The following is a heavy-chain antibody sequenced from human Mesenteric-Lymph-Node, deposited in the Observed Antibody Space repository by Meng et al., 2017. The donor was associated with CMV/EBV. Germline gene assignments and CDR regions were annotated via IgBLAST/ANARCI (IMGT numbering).Heavy chain of an antibody. D-gene: IGHD6-13*01. J-gene: IGHJ5*02. Sequence: EVQLVESGGXLVKLGXSLRLSXAXSGFTFSSYSMNWVRQAPGKGLEWVSSISSSSSYIYYADSVKGRFTISRDNAKNSLYLQMNSLRAEDTAVYYCARVSLAAAGTFWFDPWGQGTMVTVSS. CDR2: ISSSSSYI. CDR1: GFTFSSYS. V-gene: IGHV3-21*01. CDR3: ARVSLAAAGTFWFDP.